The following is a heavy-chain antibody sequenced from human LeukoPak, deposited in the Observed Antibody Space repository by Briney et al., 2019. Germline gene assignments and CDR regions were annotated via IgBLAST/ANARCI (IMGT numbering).Heavy chain of an antibody. CDR1: GFTFSSYA. D-gene: IGHD3/OR15-3a*01. CDR3: ASRRTGYTPFDY. J-gene: IGHJ4*02. V-gene: IGHV4-34*01. Sequence: PGGSLRLSCAASGFTFSSYAMSWIRQPPGKGLEWIGEINHSGSTNYNPSLKSRVTISVDTSKNKFSLKLSSVTAADTAVYYCASRRTGYTPFDYWGQGTLVTVSS. CDR2: INHSGST.